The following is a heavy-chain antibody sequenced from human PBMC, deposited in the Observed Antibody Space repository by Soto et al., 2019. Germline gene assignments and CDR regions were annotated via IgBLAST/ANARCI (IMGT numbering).Heavy chain of an antibody. CDR1: GFAVKNYQ. CDR2: IYRGGVT. V-gene: IGHV3-53*01. CDR3: ARDSSTTGYYGLDD. Sequence: PGGSLRLSCAASGFAVKNYQMNWVRQAPGKGLEWVSVIYRGGVTYYPDSVKGRFTIIRDTSRNSVYLQMNSLRADDTAIYYCARDSSTTGYYGLDDWGQRTSVTVSS. J-gene: IGHJ6*02.